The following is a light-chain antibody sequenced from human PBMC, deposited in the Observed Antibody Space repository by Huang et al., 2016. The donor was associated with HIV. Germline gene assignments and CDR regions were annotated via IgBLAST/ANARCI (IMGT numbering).Light chain of an antibody. J-gene: IGKJ1*01. Sequence: EIVLTQSPDTLSLSPGERATLSCTPSQRVSGNYLSWYQQKPGQAPRLLIYGASTRATGSPARFSGSGSGTDFTLTISSLQPEDFAVYYCQQDYTLPWTFGQGTKVEIK. CDR2: GAS. CDR1: QRVSGNY. V-gene: IGKV3D-7*01. CDR3: QQDYTLPWT.